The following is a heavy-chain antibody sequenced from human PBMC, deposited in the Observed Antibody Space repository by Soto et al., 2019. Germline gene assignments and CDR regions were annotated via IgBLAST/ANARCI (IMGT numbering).Heavy chain of an antibody. D-gene: IGHD3-16*01. V-gene: IGHV3-33*01. CDR1: GFTFSSYG. Sequence: QVQLVESGGGVVQPGTSLRLSCAASGFTFSSYGMHWVRQAPGKGLEWVALIWYDGSNKNYADSVKGRFTISRDNSRNTIYLQMNSLSAEDTAVYYCARIKSTIWAEGEDYWGQGTLVTVSS. J-gene: IGHJ4*02. CDR2: IWYDGSNK. CDR3: ARIKSTIWAEGEDY.